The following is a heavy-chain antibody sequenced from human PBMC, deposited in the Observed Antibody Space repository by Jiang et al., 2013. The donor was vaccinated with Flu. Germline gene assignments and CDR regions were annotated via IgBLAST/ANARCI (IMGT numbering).Heavy chain of an antibody. CDR3: ARAGSSSLYPFDY. D-gene: IGHD6-13*01. Sequence: GSGLVKPSETLSLTCTVSGGAISSYYWSWIRQPPGKGLEWIGYIYYSGRINYNPSLKSRVTISVDTSKNQFSLKLSSVTAADTAVYYCARAGSSSLYPFDYWGQGTLVTVSS. CDR2: IYYSGRI. V-gene: IGHV4-59*01. J-gene: IGHJ4*02. CDR1: GGAISSYY.